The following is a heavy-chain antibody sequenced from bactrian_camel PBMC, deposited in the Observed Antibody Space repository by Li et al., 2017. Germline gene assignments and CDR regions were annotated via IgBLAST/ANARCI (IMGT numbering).Heavy chain of an antibody. Sequence: HVQLVESGGGSVQAGGSLRLSCAASGSDFSSNCIGWFRQAPGKEREGVATIGTIHGSTTYADSVKGRVTISRDNAKNTVYLQMNSLKPEDTAIYYCATGRPLFPCRLRAQDYNNWGQGTQVTVSS. J-gene: IGHJ4*01. D-gene: IGHD5*01. CDR2: IGTIHGST. CDR3: ATGRPLFPCRLRAQDYNN. V-gene: IGHV3S53*01. CDR1: GSDFSSNC.